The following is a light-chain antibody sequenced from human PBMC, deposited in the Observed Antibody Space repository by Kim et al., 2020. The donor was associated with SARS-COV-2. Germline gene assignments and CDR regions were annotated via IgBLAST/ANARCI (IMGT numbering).Light chain of an antibody. CDR3: CSYAGSHVV. V-gene: IGLV2-11*01. Sequence: QSALTQPRSVSGSPGQSVTISCTGTSSDVGGYDYVSWYQQHPGKALKLMIYDVSKRPSGVPDRFSGSKSGNTASLTISGLQAEDEADYYCCSYAGSHVVCGGGTQLTVL. J-gene: IGLJ2*01. CDR2: DVS. CDR1: SSDVGGYDY.